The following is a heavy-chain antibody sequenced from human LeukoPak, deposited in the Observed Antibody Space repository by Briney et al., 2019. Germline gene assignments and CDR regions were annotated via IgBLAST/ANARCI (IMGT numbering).Heavy chain of an antibody. D-gene: IGHD4-17*01. V-gene: IGHV3-21*04. CDR2: ITRSSNYI. J-gene: IGHJ4*02. Sequence: GGSLRLSCVASGFTFSSYSMNWVRQAPGKGLEWVSSITRSSNYIYHADSVKGRFTISRDNAKNTLYLQIKSLRAEDTAVYYCARGGYGVIDYWGQGKLVTVSS. CDR3: ARGGYGVIDY. CDR1: GFTFSSYS.